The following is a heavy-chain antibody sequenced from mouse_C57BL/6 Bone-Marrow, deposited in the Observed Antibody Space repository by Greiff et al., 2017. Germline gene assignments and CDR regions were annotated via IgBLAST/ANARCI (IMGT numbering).Heavy chain of an antibody. J-gene: IGHJ2*01. V-gene: IGHV1-50*01. CDR1: GYTFTSYW. D-gene: IGHD2-4*01. Sequence: VQLQQSGAELVKPGASVKLSCKASGYTFTSYWMQWVKQRPGQGLEWIGEIDPSDSYTNYNQKFKGKATLTVDTSSSTAYMQLSSLTSEDSAVYYCARGYDYVDFDYWGQGTTLTVSS. CDR3: ARGYDYVDFDY. CDR2: IDPSDSYT.